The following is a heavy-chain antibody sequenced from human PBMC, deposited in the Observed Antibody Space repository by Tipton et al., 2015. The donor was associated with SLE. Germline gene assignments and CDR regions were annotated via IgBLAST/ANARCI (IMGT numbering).Heavy chain of an antibody. V-gene: IGHV4-39*07. CDR3: ARGGGPPGYYYYGMDV. CDR2: IYYSGST. J-gene: IGHJ6*02. Sequence: TLSLTCTVSGGSISSSSYYWGWIRQPPGKGLEWIGSIYYSGSTNYNPSLKSRVTISVDTSKNQFSRKLSSVTAADSAVYYCARGGGPPGYYYYGMDVWGQGTTVTVSS. CDR1: GGSISSSSYY. D-gene: IGHD3-16*01.